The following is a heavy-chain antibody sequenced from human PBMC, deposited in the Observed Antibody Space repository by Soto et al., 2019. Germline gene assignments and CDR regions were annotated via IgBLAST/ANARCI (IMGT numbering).Heavy chain of an antibody. CDR1: GFTVSSNY. D-gene: IGHD2-8*01. CDR2: ISYDGSNK. J-gene: IGHJ4*02. Sequence: PGGFLRLSCAASGFTVSSNYMNWVRQAPGKGLEWVAVISYDGSNKYYADSVKGRFTISRDNSKNTLYLQMNSLRAEDTAVYYCAKAPFVLMVYLHAGLNSAPDYWGQGTLVTVSS. CDR3: AKAPFVLMVYLHAGLNSAPDY. V-gene: IGHV3-30*18.